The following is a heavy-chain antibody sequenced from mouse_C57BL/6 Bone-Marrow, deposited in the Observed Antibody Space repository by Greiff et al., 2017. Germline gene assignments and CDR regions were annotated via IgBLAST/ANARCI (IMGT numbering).Heavy chain of an antibody. CDR1: GYTFTSYW. V-gene: IGHV1-69*01. Sequence: VQLQQSGAELVMPGASVKLSCKASGYTFTSYWMHWVKQRPGQGLEWIGEIDPSDSYTNYNQKFKGKSTLTVDKSSSTAYMQLSSLTSEDSAVXYCARATSITTVPDYWGQGTTLTVAS. CDR3: ARATSITTVPDY. CDR2: IDPSDSYT. D-gene: IGHD1-1*01. J-gene: IGHJ2*01.